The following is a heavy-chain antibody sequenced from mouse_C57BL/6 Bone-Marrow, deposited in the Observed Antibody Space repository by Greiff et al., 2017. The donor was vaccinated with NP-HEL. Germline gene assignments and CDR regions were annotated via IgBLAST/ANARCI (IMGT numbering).Heavy chain of an antibody. CDR2: INPNNGGT. CDR1: GYTFTDYY. CDR3: ARWGGSSFYWYFDG. J-gene: IGHJ1*03. Sequence: EVKVVESGPELVKPGASVKISCKASGYTFTDYYMNWVTQSHGKSLEWIGDINPNNGGTSYNQKFKGKATLTVDKSSSTAYMELRSLTSEDSAVYYCARWGGSSFYWYFDGWGTGTTVTVSS. V-gene: IGHV1-26*01. D-gene: IGHD1-1*01.